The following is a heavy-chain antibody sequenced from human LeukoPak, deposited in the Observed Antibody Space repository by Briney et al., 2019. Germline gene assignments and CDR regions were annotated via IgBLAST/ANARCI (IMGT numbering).Heavy chain of an antibody. D-gene: IGHD3-22*01. CDR3: ARRRLLITNSMFDY. V-gene: IGHV4-38-2*02. Sequence: SETLSLTCTVSFDSISAAYYWGWIRQPPGKGLEWIGSIYLSGTTYSNPSLKSRVTISLDTSRKQFSLKLTSVTAADTALYYCARRRLLITNSMFDYWGQGTLVTVSS. J-gene: IGHJ4*02. CDR1: FDSISAAYY. CDR2: IYLSGTT.